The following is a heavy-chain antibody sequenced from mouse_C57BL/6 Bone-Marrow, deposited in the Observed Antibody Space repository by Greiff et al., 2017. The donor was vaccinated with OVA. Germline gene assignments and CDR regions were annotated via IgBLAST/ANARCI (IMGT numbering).Heavy chain of an antibody. CDR2: IWSGGST. CDR3: AKKGRYYGSSHWYFDV. CDR1: GFSLTSYG. D-gene: IGHD1-1*01. V-gene: IGHV2-5*01. J-gene: IGHJ1*03. Sequence: VQLQQSGPGLVQPSQSLSITCTVSGFSLTSYGVHWVRQSPGKGLEWLGVIWSGGSTDYNAAFMSRLSITKDNSKSQVFFKMNSLQAENTAIYDSAKKGRYYGSSHWYFDVWGTGTTVTVSS.